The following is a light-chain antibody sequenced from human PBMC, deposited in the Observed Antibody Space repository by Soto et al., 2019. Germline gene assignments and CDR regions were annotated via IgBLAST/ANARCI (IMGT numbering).Light chain of an antibody. Sequence: HSVLTQSPSVSAAPGQTVSISCSGTSSNIENNYVSWYQVLPKTAPKLLIYDNLKRPSGIPDRFSGSKSGTSATLVITGLQTGDEADYYCGTWESSRNWVFGGGTKLTVL. V-gene: IGLV1-51*01. J-gene: IGLJ3*02. CDR1: SSNIENNY. CDR3: GTWESSRNWV. CDR2: DNL.